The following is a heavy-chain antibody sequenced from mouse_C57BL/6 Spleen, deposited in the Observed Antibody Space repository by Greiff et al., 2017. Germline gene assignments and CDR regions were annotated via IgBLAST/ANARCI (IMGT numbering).Heavy chain of an antibody. D-gene: IGHD1-1*01. Sequence: EVQGVESGPVLVKPGASVKMSCKASGYTFTDYYMNWVKQSPGKSLEWIGVINPYNGGTSYNQKFKGKAKLTVYKSSSTAYMEHNSLTSEDSAVYYGARNPTVVATGYFDVWGTGTTVTVSS. CDR1: GYTFTDYY. CDR2: INPYNGGT. CDR3: ARNPTVVATGYFDV. J-gene: IGHJ1*03. V-gene: IGHV1-19*01.